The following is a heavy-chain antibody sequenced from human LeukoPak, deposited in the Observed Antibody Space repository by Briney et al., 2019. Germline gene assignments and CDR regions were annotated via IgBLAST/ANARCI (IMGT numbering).Heavy chain of an antibody. J-gene: IGHJ4*02. V-gene: IGHV3-9*01. CDR1: GFTFDDYA. D-gene: IGHD3-10*01. CDR3: AKDMFRGVITGLFDY. CDR2: ISWNSGSI. Sequence: GGSLRLSCAASGFTFDDYAMHWVRQAPGKGLEWVSGISWNSGSIGCADSVKGRFTISRDNAKNSLYLQMNSLRAEDTALYYCAKDMFRGVITGLFDYWGQGTLVTVSS.